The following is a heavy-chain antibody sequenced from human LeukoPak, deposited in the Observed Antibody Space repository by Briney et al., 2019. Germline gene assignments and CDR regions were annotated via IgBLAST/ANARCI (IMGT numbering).Heavy chain of an antibody. CDR2: ISGSGGST. Sequence: GGSLRLSCAASGFTFSSYGMSWARQAPGKGLEWVSAISGSGGSTYYADSVKGRFTISRDNSKNTLYLQMNSLRAEDTAVYYCAELGITMIGGVWGKGTTVTISS. V-gene: IGHV3-23*01. CDR3: AELGITMIGGV. D-gene: IGHD3-10*02. CDR1: GFTFSSYG. J-gene: IGHJ6*04.